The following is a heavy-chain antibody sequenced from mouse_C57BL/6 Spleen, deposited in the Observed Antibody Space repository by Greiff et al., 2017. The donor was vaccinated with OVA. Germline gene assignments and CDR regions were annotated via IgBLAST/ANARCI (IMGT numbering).Heavy chain of an antibody. J-gene: IGHJ3*01. D-gene: IGHD2-4*01. CDR3: VRDDYDVSAWFAY. CDR1: GFSFNTYA. V-gene: IGHV10-1*01. Sequence: EVQVVESGGGLVQPKGSLKLSCAASGFSFNTYAMNWVRQAPGKGLEWVARIRSKSNNYATYYADSVKDRFTISRDDSESMLYLQMNNLKTEDTAMYYCVRDDYDVSAWFAYWGQGTLVTVSA. CDR2: IRSKSNNYAT.